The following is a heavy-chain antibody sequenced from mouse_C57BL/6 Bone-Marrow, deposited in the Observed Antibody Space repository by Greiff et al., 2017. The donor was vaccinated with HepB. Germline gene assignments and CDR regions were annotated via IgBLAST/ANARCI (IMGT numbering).Heavy chain of an antibody. D-gene: IGHD3-2*01. CDR1: GFTFSSYA. Sequence: DVQLVESGEGLVKPGGSLKLSCAASGFTFSSYAMSWVRQTPEKRLEWVAYISSGGDHIYYADTVKGRFTISRDNARNTLYLQMSSLKSEDTAMYYCTRGQLGPSWFAYWGQGTLVTVSA. J-gene: IGHJ3*01. CDR2: ISSGGDHI. CDR3: TRGQLGPSWFAY. V-gene: IGHV5-9-1*02.